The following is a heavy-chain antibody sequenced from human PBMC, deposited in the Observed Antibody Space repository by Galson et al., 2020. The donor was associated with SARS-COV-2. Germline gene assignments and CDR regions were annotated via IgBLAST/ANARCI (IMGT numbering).Heavy chain of an antibody. V-gene: IGHV3-30*01. CDR3: ARPRGGSYYDPVDY. CDR2: ISYDGSNK. CDR1: GFTFSSYA. Sequence: LSLTCAASGFTFSSYAMHWVRQAPGKGLEWVAVISYDGSNKYYADSVKGRFTISRDNSKNTLYLQMNSLRAEDTAVYYCARPRGGSYYDPVDYWGQGTLVTVSS. J-gene: IGHJ4*02. D-gene: IGHD3-22*01.